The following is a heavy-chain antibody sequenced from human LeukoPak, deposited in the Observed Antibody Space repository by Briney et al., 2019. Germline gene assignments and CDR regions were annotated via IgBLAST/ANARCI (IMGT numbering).Heavy chain of an antibody. CDR3: AKDGISVPVLYATPNNWFDP. J-gene: IGHJ5*02. CDR1: RFTSISYA. D-gene: IGHD2-8*02. V-gene: IGHV3-23*01. Sequence: GGSLRLSCAASRFTSISYAMSWVRHAARRWREWVSAISGRGVGTYYADSVKGRFTISRDNSKNTLYLQMNSLRAEDTSVYFCAKDGISVPVLYATPNNWFDPWGQGTLVTVSS. CDR2: ISGRGVGT.